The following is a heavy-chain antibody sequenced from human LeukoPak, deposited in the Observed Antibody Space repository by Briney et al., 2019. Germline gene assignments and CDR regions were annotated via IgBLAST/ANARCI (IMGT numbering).Heavy chain of an antibody. CDR3: AKETVVVVAATPGAFDI. D-gene: IGHD2-15*01. CDR2: ISGSGGST. CDR1: GFTFSSYA. Sequence: HPGGSLRLSCAASGFTFSSYAMSWVRQAPGKGLEWVSGISGSGGSTHYADSVKDRFTISRDNSKNTLYLQMNSLRAEDTAVYYCAKETVVVVAATPGAFDIWGQGTMVTVSS. J-gene: IGHJ3*02. V-gene: IGHV3-23*01.